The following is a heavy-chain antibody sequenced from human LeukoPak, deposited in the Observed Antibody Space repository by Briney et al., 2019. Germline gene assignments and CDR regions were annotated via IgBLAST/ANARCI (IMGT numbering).Heavy chain of an antibody. J-gene: IGHJ4*02. CDR2: INSDGDDT. V-gene: IGHV3-74*01. CDR3: ARESGTDSSGYLQIDY. CDR1: GFTFSRSW. Sequence: GGSLRLSCAASGFTFSRSWMHWVRQAPGKGLVWLSRINSDGDDTTYADSVKGRFTISRDNAKNTLYLQMNSLRAEDTAMYYCARESGTDSSGYLQIDYWGQGTLVTVSS. D-gene: IGHD3-22*01.